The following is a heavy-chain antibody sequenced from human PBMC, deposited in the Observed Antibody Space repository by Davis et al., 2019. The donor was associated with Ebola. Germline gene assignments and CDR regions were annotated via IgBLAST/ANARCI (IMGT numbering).Heavy chain of an antibody. CDR1: GGSFSGYY. D-gene: IGHD2-2*02. CDR2: IYYSGST. Sequence: PSETLSLPCAVYGGSFSGYYWSWIRQPPGKGLEWIGSIYYSGSTYYNPSLKSRVTISVDTSKNQFSLKLSSVTAADTAVYYCARGGKYCSSTSCYSWFDPWGQGTLVTVSS. CDR3: ARGGKYCSSTSCYSWFDP. V-gene: IGHV4-34*01. J-gene: IGHJ5*02.